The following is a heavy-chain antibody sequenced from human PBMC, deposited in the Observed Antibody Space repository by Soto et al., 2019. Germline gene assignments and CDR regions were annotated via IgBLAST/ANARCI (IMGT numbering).Heavy chain of an antibody. CDR1: GFTFDDYA. V-gene: IGHV3-9*01. CDR3: VRVPNYDFWSGYYSASDAFDI. Sequence: QPGGSLRLSCAASGFTFDDYAMHWVRQAPGKGLEWVSGISWNSGSIGYADSVKGRFTISRDNAKNSLYLQMNSLRAEDTAVYYCVRVPNYDFWSGYYSASDAFDIWGQGTMVTVSS. D-gene: IGHD3-3*01. CDR2: ISWNSGSI. J-gene: IGHJ3*02.